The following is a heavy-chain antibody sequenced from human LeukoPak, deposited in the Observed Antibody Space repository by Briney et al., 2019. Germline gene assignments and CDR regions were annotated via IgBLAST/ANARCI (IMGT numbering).Heavy chain of an antibody. V-gene: IGHV4-59*01. J-gene: IGHJ6*04. D-gene: IGHD2-2*01. CDR2: IYYSGST. CDR3: ARGYIVVVPAALPHYGMDV. Sequence: SETLSLTCTVSGGSISSYYWSWIRQPPGKGLEWIGYIYYSGSTNYNPSLKSRVTISVDTSKNQFSLKLSSVTAADTAVYYCARGYIVVVPAALPHYGMDVWGKGTTATVSS. CDR1: GGSISSYY.